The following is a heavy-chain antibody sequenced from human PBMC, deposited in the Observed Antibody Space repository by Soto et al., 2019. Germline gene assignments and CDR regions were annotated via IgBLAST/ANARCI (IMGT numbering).Heavy chain of an antibody. J-gene: IGHJ6*02. CDR2: IYNSGST. CDR1: GGSISRSTYY. V-gene: IGHV4-30-4*08. Sequence: PSETLSLTCTVSGGSISRSTYYWGWIRQPPGKGLEWIGFIYNSGSTYYNPSLKSRVTISVDTSKNQFSLKLSSVTAADTAVYYCASYYDFWSGYYDYGMDVWGQGTTVTVSS. CDR3: ASYYDFWSGYYDYGMDV. D-gene: IGHD3-3*01.